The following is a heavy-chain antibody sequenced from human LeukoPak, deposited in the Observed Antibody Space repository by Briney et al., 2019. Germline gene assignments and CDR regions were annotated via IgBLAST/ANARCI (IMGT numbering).Heavy chain of an antibody. D-gene: IGHD3-10*01. CDR2: IYTSGSI. CDR1: GGSISSGSYY. Sequence: SQTLSLTCTVSGGSISSGSYYWSWIRQPAGKGLEWIGRIYTSGSINYNPSLKSRVTISVDTSKNQFSLKLSSVTAADTAVYYCARADSITMVRGVISPGNFDYWGQGTLVTVSS. J-gene: IGHJ4*02. V-gene: IGHV4-61*02. CDR3: ARADSITMVRGVISPGNFDY.